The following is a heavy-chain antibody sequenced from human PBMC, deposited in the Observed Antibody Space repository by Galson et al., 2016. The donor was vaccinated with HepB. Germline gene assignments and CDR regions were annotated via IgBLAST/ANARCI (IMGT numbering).Heavy chain of an antibody. V-gene: IGHV1-18*01. D-gene: IGHD3-10*01. J-gene: IGHJ6*02. CDR3: ARDGTMIRGMDYYYYGMDV. Sequence: RQAPGQGLEWMGWISAYNGNRHTNYAQKVQDRVTMTTDTSTSTAYMELRSLRSDDTAVYYCARDGTMIRGMDYYYYGMDVWGQGTTVTVSS. CDR2: ISAYNGNRHT.